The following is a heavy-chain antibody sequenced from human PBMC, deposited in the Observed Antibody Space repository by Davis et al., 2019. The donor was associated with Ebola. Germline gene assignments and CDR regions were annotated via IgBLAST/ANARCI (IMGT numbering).Heavy chain of an antibody. J-gene: IGHJ5*02. V-gene: IGHV4-34*01. Sequence: GSLRLSCAVSGFVFSNSPMSWVRQPPGKGLEWIGEINHSGSTNYNPSLKSRVTISVDTSKNQFSLKLSSVTAADTAVYYCARVIPPDNWFDPWGQGTLVTVSS. CDR1: GFVFSNSP. CDR2: INHSGST. D-gene: IGHD1-14*01. CDR3: ARVIPPDNWFDP.